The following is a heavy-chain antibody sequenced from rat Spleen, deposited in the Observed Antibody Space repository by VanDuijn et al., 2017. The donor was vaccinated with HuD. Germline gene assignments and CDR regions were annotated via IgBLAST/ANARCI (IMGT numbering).Heavy chain of an antibody. V-gene: IGHV5-62*01. J-gene: IGHJ4*01. CDR1: GFTFSSYG. D-gene: IGHD1-6*01. Sequence: VQLVESGGGLVQPGKSLKLSCSASGFTFSSYGMHWIRQAPGKGLDWVAYISSSSGTVYADAVKGRFTISRDNAKNTLYLQLNSLKSEDTAIYYCARSLHVYYGLGDYVMDAWGQGASVTVSS. CDR3: ARSLHVYYGLGDYVMDA. CDR2: ISSSSGT.